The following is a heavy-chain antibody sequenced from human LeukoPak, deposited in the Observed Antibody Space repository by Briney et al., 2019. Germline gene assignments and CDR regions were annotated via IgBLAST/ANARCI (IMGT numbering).Heavy chain of an antibody. J-gene: IGHJ4*02. CDR3: AKDMAAYYYASGNIDY. V-gene: IGHV3-43*01. CDR1: GFMFDDYT. D-gene: IGHD3-10*01. Sequence: GGSLRLSCAASGFMFDDYTMHWVRQAPGKGLEWVSLISWDVVTTYYADSVRGRFTISRDNSKNSLYLQMNSLRADDTSLYYCAKDMAAYYYASGNIDYWGQGTLVTVSS. CDR2: ISWDVVTT.